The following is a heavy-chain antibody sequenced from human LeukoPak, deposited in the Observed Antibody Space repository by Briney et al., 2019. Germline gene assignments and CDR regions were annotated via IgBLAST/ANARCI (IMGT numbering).Heavy chain of an antibody. J-gene: IGHJ6*02. V-gene: IGHV1-18*01. CDR2: ISAYTGNT. CDR3: ARKLRGVSYGMDV. CDR1: GYTFTNYI. Sequence: ASVKVSCKASGYTFTNYIISWVRQAPGQGLEWMGWISAYTGNTNYAQKLQGRVTMTTDTSTSTAYMELRSLRSDDTAVYYCARKLRGVSYGMDVWGQGTTVTVSS. D-gene: IGHD3-10*01.